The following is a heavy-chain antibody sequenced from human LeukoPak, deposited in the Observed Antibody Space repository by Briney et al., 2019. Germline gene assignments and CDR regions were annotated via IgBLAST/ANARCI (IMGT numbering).Heavy chain of an antibody. CDR2: IIPILGIA. J-gene: IGHJ6*02. V-gene: IGHV1-69*04. CDR3: ARSYDFWSGYLYYYYYGMDV. CDR1: GGTFSSYA. D-gene: IGHD3-3*01. Sequence: SVKVSCKASGGTFSSYAISWVRQAPGQGLEWMGRIIPILGIANYAQKFQGRVTITADKSTSTAYMELSRLRSDDTAVYYCARSYDFWSGYLYYYYYGMDVWGQGTTVTVSS.